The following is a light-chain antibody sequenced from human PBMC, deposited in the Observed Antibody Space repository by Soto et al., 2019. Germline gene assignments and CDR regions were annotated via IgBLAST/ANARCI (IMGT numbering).Light chain of an antibody. CDR1: PSVSSY. J-gene: IGKJ4*01. Sequence: EIVLTQSPATLSLSPGERATLSCRASPSVSSYLAWYQQKPGQAPSLLIYDASNRATGIPARLSGSGSGTDFTLTNSSLEPEDFAVYYCQQRSNWPPLTFGGGTKVEIK. CDR2: DAS. V-gene: IGKV3-11*01. CDR3: QQRSNWPPLT.